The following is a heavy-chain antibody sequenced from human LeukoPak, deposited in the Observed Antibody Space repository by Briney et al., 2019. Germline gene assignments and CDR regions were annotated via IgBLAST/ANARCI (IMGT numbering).Heavy chain of an antibody. Sequence: GGSLRLSCAASGFTFSSYAMHWVRQAPGKGLEWMAVMSYDGSNKYYADSVKGRFTISRDNSKNTLYLQMNSLRAEDTAVYYCARDWSSKYRFYYGMDVWGQGTTVTVSS. V-gene: IGHV3-30-3*01. CDR2: MSYDGSNK. CDR1: GFTFSSYA. J-gene: IGHJ6*02. D-gene: IGHD4-11*01. CDR3: ARDWSSKYRFYYGMDV.